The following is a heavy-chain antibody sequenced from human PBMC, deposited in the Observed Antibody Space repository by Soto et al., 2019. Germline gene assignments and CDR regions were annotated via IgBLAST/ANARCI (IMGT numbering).Heavy chain of an antibody. CDR2: IYHSEST. CDR1: GGSISRGGSS. D-gene: IGHD4-17*01. J-gene: IGHJ5*02. V-gene: IGHV4-30-2*01. Sequence: KTSETLSLTCAVSGGSISRGGSSWSWIRQPPGKGLEWIGFIYHSESTYYNPSLRSRVTMSVDTSKNQFSLKLNLTSVTAADTAVYYCARSPAYGDYANLDTWGQGTLVTVSS. CDR3: ARSPAYGDYANLDT.